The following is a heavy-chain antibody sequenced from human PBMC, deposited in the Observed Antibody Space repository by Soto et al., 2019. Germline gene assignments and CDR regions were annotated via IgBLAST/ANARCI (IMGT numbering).Heavy chain of an antibody. Sequence: SETLSLTCTVSGGSISSYYWSWIRQPPGKGLEWIGYIYYSGSTNYNPSLKSRVTISVDTSKNQFSLKLSSVTAADTAVYYCASGIVVVPGDYYYYMDVWGKGTTVTVSS. CDR1: GGSISSYY. J-gene: IGHJ6*03. V-gene: IGHV4-59*01. CDR3: ASGIVVVPGDYYYYMDV. CDR2: IYYSGST. D-gene: IGHD2-2*01.